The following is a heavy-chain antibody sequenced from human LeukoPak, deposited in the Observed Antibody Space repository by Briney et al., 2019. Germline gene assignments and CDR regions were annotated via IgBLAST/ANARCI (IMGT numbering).Heavy chain of an antibody. D-gene: IGHD1-26*01. CDR3: ARDRVGATLYFDY. V-gene: IGHV3-23*01. CDR2: LSYRGDST. CDR1: GLSFSDYG. Sequence: GGSLRLSCAGSGLSFSDYGMSWVRQPPGKGLEWVSGLSYRGDSTYYADSVKGRFTISRDNSKNTLYLQMNSLRAEDTAVYYCARDRVGATLYFDYWGQGTLVTVSS. J-gene: IGHJ4*02.